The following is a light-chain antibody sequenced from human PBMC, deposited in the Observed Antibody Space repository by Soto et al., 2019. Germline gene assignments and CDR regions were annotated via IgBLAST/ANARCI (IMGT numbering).Light chain of an antibody. CDR3: QHYNSYSEA. V-gene: IGKV4-1*01. CDR2: WAS. CDR1: QSVLYSTNNKNS. Sequence: DIVLTQSPDSLAVSLGERATINCKSSQSVLYSTNNKNSLAWYQQKPGQPPKLLFYWASTRESGVPDRFGGSGSGTDFTLTISSLQPDDFATYYCQHYNSYSEAFGQGTKVELK. J-gene: IGKJ1*01.